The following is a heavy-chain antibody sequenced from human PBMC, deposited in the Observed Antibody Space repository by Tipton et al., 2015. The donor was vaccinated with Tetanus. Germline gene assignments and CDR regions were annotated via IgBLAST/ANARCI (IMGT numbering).Heavy chain of an antibody. CDR1: GFSLGNYA. J-gene: IGHJ4*02. D-gene: IGHD2-15*01. CDR3: AREADCRGGSCFSGDFDN. V-gene: IGHV3-33*01. CDR2: TWYDGSYN. Sequence: SLRLSCAASGFSLGNYAMHWVRQAPGKGLEWVAVTWYDGSYNDYADPVKGRFTLSRDNSKNTLYLQMNSLRVEDTAVYYCAREADCRGGSCFSGDFDNWGQGTQVTVSS.